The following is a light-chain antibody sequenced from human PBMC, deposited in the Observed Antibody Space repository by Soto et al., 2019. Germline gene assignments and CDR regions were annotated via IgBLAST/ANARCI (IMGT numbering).Light chain of an antibody. CDR1: QSVSSGY. J-gene: IGKJ1*01. V-gene: IGKV3-20*01. CDR3: QQYGSSGT. CDR2: GAG. Sequence: EIVLTQSPGSLSLSPVERATLSCRASQSVSSGYVAWYQQKPGQSPRLLMYGAGNRASGIPDRFRGSGSGTDFTLTISRLEPEDFAVYYCQQYGSSGTFGQGTKVDIK.